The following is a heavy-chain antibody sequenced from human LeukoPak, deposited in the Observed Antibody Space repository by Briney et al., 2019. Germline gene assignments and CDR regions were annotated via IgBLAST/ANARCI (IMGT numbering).Heavy chain of an antibody. D-gene: IGHD5-18*01. J-gene: IGHJ1*01. V-gene: IGHV1-18*01. CDR3: AREGVTPPEYFQH. CDR2: ISAYNGNT. Sequence: GASVKVSCKASGYNFRNYGIGWVRQAPRQGLEWMGWISAYNGNTNYAQKLQGRVTMTTDTSTSTAYMELRSLRSDDTAVYYCAREGVTPPEYFQHWGQGTLVTVSS. CDR1: GYNFRNYG.